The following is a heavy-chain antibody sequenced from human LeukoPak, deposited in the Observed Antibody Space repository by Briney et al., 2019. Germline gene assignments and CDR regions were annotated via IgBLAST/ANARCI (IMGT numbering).Heavy chain of an antibody. J-gene: IGHJ4*02. CDR1: GFTFRNYG. V-gene: IGHV3-33*01. Sequence: GTSLRLSCVASGFTFRNYGMNWVRQAPGKGLEWVALIWYDGSRDYYVDFVKGRFTVSRDNSKNTLYLQMKNLRAEDTAVYYCATVRGSDWYMDYWGQGTLVTASS. CDR3: ATVRGSDWYMDY. CDR2: IWYDGSRD. D-gene: IGHD6-19*01.